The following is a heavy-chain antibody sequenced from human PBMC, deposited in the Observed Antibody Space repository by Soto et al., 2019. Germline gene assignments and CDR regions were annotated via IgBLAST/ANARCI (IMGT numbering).Heavy chain of an antibody. Sequence: GGSLRLSCAASGFTFSSYSMNWVRQAPGKGLEWVSYISSSSSTIYYADSVKGRFTISRDNAKNSLYLQMNSLRAEDTAVYYCARVYGGYDSLYYYMDVWGKGTTVTVSS. CDR1: GFTFSSYS. V-gene: IGHV3-48*01. J-gene: IGHJ6*03. CDR2: ISSSSSTI. CDR3: ARVYGGYDSLYYYMDV. D-gene: IGHD5-12*01.